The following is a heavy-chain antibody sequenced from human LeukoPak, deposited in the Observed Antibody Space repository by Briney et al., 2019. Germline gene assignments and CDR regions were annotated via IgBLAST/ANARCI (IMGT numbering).Heavy chain of an antibody. CDR1: GGSISSSSYY. J-gene: IGHJ6*03. CDR3: ARDPNLGYCSSTSCSGDYYYYYMDV. D-gene: IGHD2-2*01. CDR2: IYYSGST. V-gene: IGHV4-39*07. Sequence: SETLSLTCTVSGGSISSSSYYWGWIRQPPGKGLEWIGSIYYSGSTYYNPSLKSRVTISVDTSKNQFSLKLSSVTAADTAVYYFARDPNLGYCSSTSCSGDYYYYYMDVWGKGTTVTVSS.